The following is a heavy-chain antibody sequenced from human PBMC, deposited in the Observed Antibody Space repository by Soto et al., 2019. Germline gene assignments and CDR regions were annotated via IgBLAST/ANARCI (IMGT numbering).Heavy chain of an antibody. CDR2: ISAYNGNT. CDR3: ARDEAAAALNWFDP. CDR1: GYTFTSYG. Sequence: ASVKVSCKASGYTFTSYGISWVRQAPGQGLEWMGWISAYNGNTNYAQKLQGRVTMTTDTSTSTAYMELRSLRSDDTAVYYCARDEAAAALNWFDPWGQGTLVTVSS. J-gene: IGHJ5*02. V-gene: IGHV1-18*01. D-gene: IGHD6-13*01.